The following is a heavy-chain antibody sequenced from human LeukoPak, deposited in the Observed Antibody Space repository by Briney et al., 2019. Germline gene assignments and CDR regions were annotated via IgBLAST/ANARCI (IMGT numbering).Heavy chain of an antibody. CDR3: ARTIGYSSSWDYYFDY. CDR1: GGSISSYY. V-gene: IGHV4-4*09. D-gene: IGHD6-13*01. J-gene: IGHJ4*02. Sequence: SETLSLTCTVSGGSISSYYWSWIRQPPGKGLEWIGYIYTSGSTNYNPSLKSRVTISVDTSKNQFSLKLSSVTAADTAAYYCARTIGYSSSWDYYFDYWGQGTLVTVSS. CDR2: IYTSGST.